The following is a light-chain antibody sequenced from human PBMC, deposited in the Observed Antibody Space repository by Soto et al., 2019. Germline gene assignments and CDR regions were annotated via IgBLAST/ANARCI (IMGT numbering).Light chain of an antibody. CDR2: EVT. Sequence: ALTQPPSASGSPGQSVTISCTGTSSDVGGYNYVSWYQQHPGKAPKLMIYEVTKRPSGVPDRFSGSKSYNTASLTVSGLQAEDEADYYCSSYAGSNFVVFGGGTKLTVL. V-gene: IGLV2-8*01. J-gene: IGLJ2*01. CDR3: SSYAGSNFVV. CDR1: SSDVGGYNY.